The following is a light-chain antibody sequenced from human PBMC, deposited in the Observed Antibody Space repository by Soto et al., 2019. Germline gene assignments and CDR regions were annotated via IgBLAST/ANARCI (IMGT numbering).Light chain of an antibody. CDR1: SGHSSLA. CDR3: QTWGTGTVV. Sequence: QLVLTQSPSASASLGATVKVTCTLSSGHSSLAIAWHQQQPEKDPRYLMKLNSDGSHRKGDGIPDRFSGSSSGAERYLTISSLQSEDEADYYCQTWGTGTVVFGGGTKVTVL. CDR2: LNSDGSH. V-gene: IGLV4-69*01. J-gene: IGLJ2*01.